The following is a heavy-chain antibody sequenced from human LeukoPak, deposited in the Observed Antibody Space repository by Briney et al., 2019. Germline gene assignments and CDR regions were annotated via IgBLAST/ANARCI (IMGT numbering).Heavy chain of an antibody. D-gene: IGHD3-10*01. CDR3: ASFGSGSNLDAFDI. CDR1: GFSFSTYA. CDR2: ISGDGEST. V-gene: IGHV3-23*01. J-gene: IGHJ3*02. Sequence: GGSLRLSCAASGFSFSTYAMNWVRQAPGKGLEWVSLISGDGESTYADSVKGRFTLSRDNSKRTLYLQMNSLRAEDTAVYYCASFGSGSNLDAFDIWGQGTMVTVST.